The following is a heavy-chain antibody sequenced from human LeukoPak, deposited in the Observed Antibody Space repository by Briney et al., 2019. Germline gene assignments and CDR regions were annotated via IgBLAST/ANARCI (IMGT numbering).Heavy chain of an antibody. CDR1: GDSISSYY. CDR2: IYNSGST. Sequence: SETLSLTCTVSGDSISSYYWSWIRQPPGKGLDWIGYIYNSGSTKYNPSLKSRVTISVDTSKNELSLNLNSVTPADTAVYYCARGDLRFDPWGQGTLVTVSS. V-gene: IGHV4-59*01. J-gene: IGHJ5*02. CDR3: ARGDLRFDP.